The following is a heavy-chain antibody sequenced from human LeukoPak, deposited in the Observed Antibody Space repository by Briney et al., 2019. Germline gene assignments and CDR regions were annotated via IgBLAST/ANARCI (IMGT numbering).Heavy chain of an antibody. CDR3: AKDLVSGARDRDY. CDR2: IRYDGSNK. J-gene: IGHJ4*02. Sequence: PGGSLRLSCAASGFIFKRYWMNWVRQAPGKGLEWVAFIRYDGSNKYYADSVKGRFTISRDNSKNTLYLQMNSLRAEDTAVYYCAKDLVSGARDRDYWGQGTLVTVSS. V-gene: IGHV3-30*02. CDR1: GFIFKRYW. D-gene: IGHD1-26*01.